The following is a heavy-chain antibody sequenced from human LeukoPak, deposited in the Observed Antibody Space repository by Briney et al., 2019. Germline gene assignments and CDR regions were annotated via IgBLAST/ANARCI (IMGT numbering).Heavy chain of an antibody. CDR1: GFTFSSYS. CDR3: ARDSEDSRWDLPRFDY. J-gene: IGHJ4*02. D-gene: IGHD1-26*01. V-gene: IGHV3-21*01. Sequence: GGSLRLSCAASGFTFSSYSMNWVRQAPGKGLEWVSSISSSSSYIYYADSVKGRFTISRDNAKNSLYLQMNSLRAEDTAVYYCARDSEDSRWDLPRFDYWGQGTLVTVSS. CDR2: ISSSSSYI.